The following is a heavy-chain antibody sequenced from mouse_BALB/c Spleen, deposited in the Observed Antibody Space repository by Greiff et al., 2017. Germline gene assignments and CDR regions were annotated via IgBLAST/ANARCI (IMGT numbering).Heavy chain of an antibody. CDR3: AREGLLRSWFAY. Sequence: EVQLKESGPGLVKPSQSLSLTCTVTGYSITSDYAWNWIRQFPGNKLEWMGYISYSGSTSYNPSLKSRISITRDTSKNQFFLQLNSVTTEDTATYYCAREGLLRSWFAYWGQGTLVTVSA. J-gene: IGHJ3*01. CDR1: GYSITSDYA. CDR2: ISYSGST. V-gene: IGHV3-2*02. D-gene: IGHD1-1*01.